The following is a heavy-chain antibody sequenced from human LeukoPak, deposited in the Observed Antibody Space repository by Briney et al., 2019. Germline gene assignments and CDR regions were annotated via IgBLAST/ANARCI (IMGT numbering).Heavy chain of an antibody. D-gene: IGHD4-17*01. J-gene: IGHJ6*02. CDR2: IKTKTDDGTT. CDR3: ARGGRTTWHGMDV. V-gene: IGHV3-15*01. CDR1: GFIFSSAW. Sequence: RPGGSLRLSCAASGFIFSSAWMSWVRQAPGKGLEWVGHIKTKTDDGTTDYAAPVKGRFTISRDDSKNTVYLQMNSLRAEDTAVYYCARGGRTTWHGMDVWGQGTTVTVSS.